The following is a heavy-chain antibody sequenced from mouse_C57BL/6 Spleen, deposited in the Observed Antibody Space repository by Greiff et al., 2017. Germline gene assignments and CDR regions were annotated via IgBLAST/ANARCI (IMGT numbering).Heavy chain of an antibody. CDR2: ISSGSSTI. V-gene: IGHV5-17*01. CDR3: ARTGIYYDYDFDY. CDR1: GFTFSDYG. Sequence: EVKVVESGGGLVKPGGSLKLSCAASGFTFSDYGMHWVRQAPEKGLEWVAYISSGSSTIYYADTVKGRFTISRDNAKNTLFLQMTSLRSEDTAMYYCARTGIYYDYDFDYWGQGTTLTVSS. D-gene: IGHD2-4*01. J-gene: IGHJ2*01.